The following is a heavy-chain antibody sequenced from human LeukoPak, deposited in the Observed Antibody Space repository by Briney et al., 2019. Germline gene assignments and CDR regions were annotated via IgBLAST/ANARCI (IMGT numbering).Heavy chain of an antibody. Sequence: SETLSPTCTVSGGSISSYYWSWIRQPPGKGLEWIGYIYYSGSTNYNPSLKSRVTISVDTSKNQFSLKLSSVTAADTAVYYCAREHRGSYHFDYWGQGTLVTVSS. V-gene: IGHV4-59*01. CDR3: AREHRGSYHFDY. CDR1: GGSISSYY. J-gene: IGHJ4*02. D-gene: IGHD1-26*01. CDR2: IYYSGST.